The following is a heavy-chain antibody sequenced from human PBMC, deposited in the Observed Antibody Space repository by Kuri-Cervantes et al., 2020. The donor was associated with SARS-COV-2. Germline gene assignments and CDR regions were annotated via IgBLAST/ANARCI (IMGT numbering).Heavy chain of an antibody. CDR1: GLSFSMYW. D-gene: IGHD6-19*01. V-gene: IGHV3-7*01. Sequence: GGSLRLSCAASGLSFSMYWMSWVRQAPGKGLEWVANIKKDGSEKYYVDSVKGRFTISRDNAKNSLYLQMNSLRAEDTAVYYCAREQWLELDAFDIWGQGTMVTVSS. CDR3: AREQWLELDAFDI. J-gene: IGHJ3*02. CDR2: IKKDGSEK.